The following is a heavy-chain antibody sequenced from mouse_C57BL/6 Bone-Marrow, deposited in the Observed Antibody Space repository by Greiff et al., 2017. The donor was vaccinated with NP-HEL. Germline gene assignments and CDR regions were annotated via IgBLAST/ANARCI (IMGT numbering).Heavy chain of an antibody. Sequence: QVQLQQPGAELVKPGASVKLSCKASGYTFTSYWMHWVKQRPGQGLEWIGMIHPDSGSTNYNEKFKSKATLTVDKASSTAYMQLSSLTSEDSAVYYWAANWDIFDYWGQGTTLTVSS. V-gene: IGHV1-64*01. CDR2: IHPDSGST. CDR3: AANWDIFDY. CDR1: GYTFTSYW. D-gene: IGHD4-1*01. J-gene: IGHJ2*01.